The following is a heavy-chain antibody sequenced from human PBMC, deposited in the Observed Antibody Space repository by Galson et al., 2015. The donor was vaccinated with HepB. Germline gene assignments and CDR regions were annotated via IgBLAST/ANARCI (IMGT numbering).Heavy chain of an antibody. Sequence: SVKVSCKASGGTFSSYAISWVRQAPGQGLEWMGGIIPIFGTANYAQKFQGRVTITADKSTSTAYMELSSLRSEDTAVYYCARDTTMATIMGPAFDIWGQGTMVTVSS. CDR2: IIPIFGTA. J-gene: IGHJ3*02. CDR3: ARDTTMATIMGPAFDI. V-gene: IGHV1-69*06. D-gene: IGHD5-24*01. CDR1: GGTFSSYA.